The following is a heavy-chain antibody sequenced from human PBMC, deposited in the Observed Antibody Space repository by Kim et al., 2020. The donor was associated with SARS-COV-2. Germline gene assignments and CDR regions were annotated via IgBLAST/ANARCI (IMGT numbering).Heavy chain of an antibody. V-gene: IGHV4-59*08. D-gene: IGHD6-13*01. J-gene: IGHJ6*02. CDR2: IYYSGST. Sequence: SETLSLTCTVSGGSISSYYWSWIRQPPGKGLEWIGYIYYSGSTKYNPSLKSRVTISGDTSKNQFSLKLSSVTASDTAVYYCARHLGAAADDYYYYGMDVWGQGTTVTVSS. CDR3: ARHLGAAADDYYYYGMDV. CDR1: GGSISSYY.